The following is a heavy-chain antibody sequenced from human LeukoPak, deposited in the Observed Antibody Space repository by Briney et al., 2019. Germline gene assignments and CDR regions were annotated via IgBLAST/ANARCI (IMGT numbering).Heavy chain of an antibody. CDR3: VKASSSSPQYNWFVA. V-gene: IGHV3-23*01. D-gene: IGHD6-6*01. CDR1: GFTFSTYA. J-gene: IGHJ5*02. CDR2: VSGTGGRT. Sequence: PGGSLRLSCAASGFTFSTYAMSWVRQAPGKGLEWVSVVSGTGGRTYYADSVKGRFTISRDNSKNTLYLQMNSLRAEDTALYYCVKASSSSPQYNWFVAWGQGTLVTVSS.